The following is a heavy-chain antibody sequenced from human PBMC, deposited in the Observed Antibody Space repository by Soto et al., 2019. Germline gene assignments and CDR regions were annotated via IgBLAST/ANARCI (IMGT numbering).Heavy chain of an antibody. V-gene: IGHV3-30-3*01. CDR1: GFTFSSYA. CDR2: ISYDGSNK. Sequence: QVQLVESGGGVVQPGRSLRLSCAASGFTFSSYAMHWVRQAPGKGLEWVAVISYDGSNKYYADSVKGRFTISRDNSKNTLYLQMNSLRAEDTAVYCCARESDIVATNPTFDYWGQGTLVTVSS. D-gene: IGHD5-12*01. CDR3: ARESDIVATNPTFDY. J-gene: IGHJ4*02.